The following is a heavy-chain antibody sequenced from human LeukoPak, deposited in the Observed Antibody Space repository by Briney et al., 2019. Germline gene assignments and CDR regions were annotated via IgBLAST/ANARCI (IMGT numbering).Heavy chain of an antibody. Sequence: GGSLRLSCAASGFTFSDYYMSWVRQAPGKGLEYASAISSNGGSTYYANSVKGRFTISRDNSKNTLYLQMGSLRAEDMAVYYCARVGDSDAFDIWGQGTMVTVSS. CDR2: ISSNGGST. CDR3: ARVGDSDAFDI. CDR1: GFTFSDYY. D-gene: IGHD3-10*01. J-gene: IGHJ3*02. V-gene: IGHV3-64*01.